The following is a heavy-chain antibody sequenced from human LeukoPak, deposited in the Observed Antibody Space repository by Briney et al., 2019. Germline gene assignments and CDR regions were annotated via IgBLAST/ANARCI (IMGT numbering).Heavy chain of an antibody. CDR2: IWFDGNHI. CDR1: GFTVSNSG. D-gene: IGHD1-26*01. J-gene: IGHJ4*02. CDR3: AKVHLEGASSLDQ. V-gene: IGHV3-30*02. Sequence: GGSLRLSCAASGFTVSNSGMHWVRQAPGKGLEWVAVIWFDGNHIYYGDSVKGRFTISRDNSKNTLYLQMNGLRAEDTAVYYCAKVHLEGASSLDQWGQGILVTVSS.